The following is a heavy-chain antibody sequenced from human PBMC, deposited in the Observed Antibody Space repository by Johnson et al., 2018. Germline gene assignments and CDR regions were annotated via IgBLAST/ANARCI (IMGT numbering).Heavy chain of an antibody. J-gene: IGHJ1*01. Sequence: QVQLVESGGGVVQPGRSLRLSCAASEFPFKRYSMHWVRQAPGKGLECVAVIWHDGSTKYYGDSLKGRFTNSRDNAKNMLYLQMTKLRAEDTAVYYCTKESSGRQQYFQQWGQGTLVTVSS. CDR1: EFPFKRYS. V-gene: IGHV3-33*06. CDR2: IWHDGSTK. CDR3: TKESSGRQQYFQQ. D-gene: IGHD1-26*01.